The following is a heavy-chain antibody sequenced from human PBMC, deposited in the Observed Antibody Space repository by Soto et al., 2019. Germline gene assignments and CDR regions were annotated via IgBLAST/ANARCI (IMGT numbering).Heavy chain of an antibody. CDR2: VNHSGST. CDR3: ARKYLPYDGSGSPYGMAV. D-gene: IGHD3-10*01. V-gene: IGHV4-34*01. J-gene: IGHJ6*02. CDR1: GGAFSGYY. Sequence: QVQLQQWGAGLLKPSETLSLTCGVYGGAFSGYYWSWIRQPPGKGLEWVGEVNHSGSTNYNPSLKTRVTISVDTSKNQFSLKLSSLTAADTALYYCARKYLPYDGSGSPYGMAVWGQGTTVTVSS.